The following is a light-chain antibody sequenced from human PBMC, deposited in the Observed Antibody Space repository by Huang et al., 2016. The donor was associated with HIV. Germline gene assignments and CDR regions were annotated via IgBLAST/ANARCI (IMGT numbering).Light chain of an antibody. V-gene: IGKV1-5*03. CDR3: QQYHTYST. CDR1: QSISSW. Sequence: DIQMTQSPSTLSASVGDRVTITCRASQSISSWLAWYQQKPGKAPNLLIYKASSLQSGGPSRFSGSGSGTEFTLTISSLQPDDSATYYCQQYHTYSTFGQGTKLQIK. J-gene: IGKJ2*01. CDR2: KAS.